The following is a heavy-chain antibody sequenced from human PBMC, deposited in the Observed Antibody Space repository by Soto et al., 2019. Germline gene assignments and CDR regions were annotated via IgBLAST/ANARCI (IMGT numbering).Heavy chain of an antibody. V-gene: IGHV1-69*06. D-gene: IGHD3-22*01. Sequence: VKVSCKTSGGTFSRNAINWVRQAPGQGLEWMGGIIPIFGTANYAQKFQGRVTITADKSTSTAYMELSSLRSEDTAVYYCAAIVVVPKRTIDYWGQGTLVTVSS. CDR1: GGTFSRNA. J-gene: IGHJ4*02. CDR3: AAIVVVPKRTIDY. CDR2: IIPIFGTA.